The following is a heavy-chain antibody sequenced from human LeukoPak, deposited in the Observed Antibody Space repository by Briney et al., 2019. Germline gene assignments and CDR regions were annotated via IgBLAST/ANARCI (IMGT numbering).Heavy chain of an antibody. Sequence: GGSLRLSCAASGFTFSSYAMSWVRQAPGQGLEWVSAISGSGGSTYYADSVKGRFTISRDNSKNTLYLQMDSLRAEDTAVYYCAKVRFLEWLFRYWGQGTLVTVSS. CDR1: GFTFSSYA. CDR2: ISGSGGST. D-gene: IGHD3-3*01. J-gene: IGHJ4*02. V-gene: IGHV3-23*01. CDR3: AKVRFLEWLFRY.